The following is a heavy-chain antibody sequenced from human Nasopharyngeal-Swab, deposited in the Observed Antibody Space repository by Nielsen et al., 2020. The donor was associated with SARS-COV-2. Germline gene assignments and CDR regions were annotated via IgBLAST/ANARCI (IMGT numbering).Heavy chain of an antibody. Sequence: GESLKISCAASGFPFSSYAMSWVRQAPGKGLEWVSAISGSGGSTYYADSVKGRFTISRDNSKNTLYLQMNSLRAEDTAVYYCAKDVDYDILTGSASNWGQGTLVTVSS. V-gene: IGHV3-23*01. D-gene: IGHD3-9*01. J-gene: IGHJ4*02. CDR2: ISGSGGST. CDR1: GFPFSSYA. CDR3: AKDVDYDILTGSASN.